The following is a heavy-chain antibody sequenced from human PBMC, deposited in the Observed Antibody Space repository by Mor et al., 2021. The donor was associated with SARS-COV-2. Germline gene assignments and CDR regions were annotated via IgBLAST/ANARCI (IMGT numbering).Heavy chain of an antibody. D-gene: IGHD3-22*01. V-gene: IGHV4-34*01. Sequence: GWVLQWIGEISHGGSTNYNPSLKSRVTISVDTSKIQFSLKLSSVTAADAAVYYCARSGWDSTGYYVDYWGQGTLVTVSS. CDR3: ARSGWDSTGYYVDY. J-gene: IGHJ4*02. CDR2: ISHGGST.